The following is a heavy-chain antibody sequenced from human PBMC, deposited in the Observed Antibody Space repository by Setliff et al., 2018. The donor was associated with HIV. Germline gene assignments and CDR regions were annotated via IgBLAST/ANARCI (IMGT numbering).Heavy chain of an antibody. CDR2: INPSGGIT. D-gene: IGHD3-22*01. J-gene: IGHJ6*02. CDR1: GSTLTNYH. V-gene: IGHV1-46*01. CDR3: ARTQSLGGYYSRGHDYGMDV. Sequence: ASVKVSCKASGSTLTNYHMHWVRQAPGQGLEWMGVINPSGGITTYAQKFQGRVTVTKDTSTSTVYMELSSLRSEDTAVYYCARTQSLGGYYSRGHDYGMDVWGQGTTVTVSS.